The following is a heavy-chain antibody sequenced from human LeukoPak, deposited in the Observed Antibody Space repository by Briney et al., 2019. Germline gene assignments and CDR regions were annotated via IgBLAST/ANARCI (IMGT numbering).Heavy chain of an antibody. D-gene: IGHD6-19*01. CDR2: ISGTGGTT. Sequence: GGSLRLSCAASGFTFSSYAMTWVRQAPGKGLEWVSGISGTGGTTYYADSVKGRFTISRDNSKNTLYLQMNSLRAEDTAAYYCAKFPRAVLVAGTLDYWGQGTLVTVSS. CDR3: AKFPRAVLVAGTLDY. V-gene: IGHV3-23*01. CDR1: GFTFSSYA. J-gene: IGHJ4*02.